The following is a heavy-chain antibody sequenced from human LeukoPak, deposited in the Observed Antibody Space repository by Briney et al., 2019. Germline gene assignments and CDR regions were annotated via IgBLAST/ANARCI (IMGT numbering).Heavy chain of an antibody. V-gene: IGHV3-66*01. CDR2: IYSDGRT. J-gene: IGHJ4*02. Sequence: PGGSLRLSCAASGFIVSNNYMFWVRQAPGKGLEWVSAIYSDGRTYYADSVRGRFTISRDISKSTLYLQMSSLRAEDTAVYYCARDRSISAAGDTYWGQGTLVTVSS. CDR3: ARDRSISAAGDTY. CDR1: GFIVSNNY. D-gene: IGHD6-13*01.